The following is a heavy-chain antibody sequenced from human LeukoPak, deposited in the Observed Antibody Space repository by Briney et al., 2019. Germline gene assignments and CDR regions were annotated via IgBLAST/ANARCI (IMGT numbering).Heavy chain of an antibody. CDR3: ARGTGSHSTKLDY. D-gene: IGHD3-10*01. J-gene: IGHJ4*02. Sequence: PSETLSLTCTVSGGSISSSYWSWIRQPPGKGLGYIGYIYFSGSTNYNPSLKSRVTISVDTSKNHFSLNLSSVTAADTAVYYCARGTGSHSTKLDYWGQGTLVTVSS. CDR1: GGSISSSY. V-gene: IGHV4-59*01. CDR2: IYFSGST.